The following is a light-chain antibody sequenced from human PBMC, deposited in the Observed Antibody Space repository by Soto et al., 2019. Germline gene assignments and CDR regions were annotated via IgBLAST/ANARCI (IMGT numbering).Light chain of an antibody. CDR3: SSYAGSYSWV. CDR2: DVS. J-gene: IGLJ3*02. V-gene: IGLV2-11*01. Sequence: QSALTQPRSVSGSPGQSVTISCTGTSSDVGGYDYVSWYQQHPGKAPKLMIYDVSKRPPGVPDRLSGSKSGNTASLTISGLQAEDEADYYCSSYAGSYSWVFGGGTKLTVL. CDR1: SSDVGGYDY.